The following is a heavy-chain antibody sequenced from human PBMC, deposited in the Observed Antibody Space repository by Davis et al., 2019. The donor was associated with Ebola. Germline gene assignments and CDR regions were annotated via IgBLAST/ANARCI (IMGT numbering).Heavy chain of an antibody. CDR2: INPNSGGT. J-gene: IGHJ4*02. Sequence: ASVTVSCKASGYTFTGYYMHWVRQAPGQGLEWMGWINPNSGGTNYAQKFQGRVTMTRDTSISTAYMEMSRRGSDDTAVYYCAGGEESRDSGYDSGPDYWGQGTLVTVSS. D-gene: IGHD5-12*01. CDR3: AGGEESRDSGYDSGPDY. V-gene: IGHV1-2*02. CDR1: GYTFTGYY.